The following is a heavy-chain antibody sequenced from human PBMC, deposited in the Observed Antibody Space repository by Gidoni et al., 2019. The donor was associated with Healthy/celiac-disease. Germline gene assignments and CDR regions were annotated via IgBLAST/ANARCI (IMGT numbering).Heavy chain of an antibody. CDR3: ARESTMVRGVITD. J-gene: IGHJ4*02. CDR2: ISSSSSYI. CDR1: GFTFSSYS. Sequence: EVQLVESGGCLVKPGGSLRLSCAASGFTFSSYSMNWVRQAPGKGLEWVSSISSSSSYIYYADSVKGRFTISRDNAKNSLYLQMNSLRAEDTAVYYCARESTMVRGVITDWGQGTLVTVSS. V-gene: IGHV3-21*01. D-gene: IGHD3-10*01.